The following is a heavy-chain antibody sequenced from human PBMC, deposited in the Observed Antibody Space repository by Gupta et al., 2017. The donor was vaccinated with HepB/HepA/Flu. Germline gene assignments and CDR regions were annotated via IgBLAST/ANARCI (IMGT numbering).Heavy chain of an antibody. CDR1: GYTFTSYG. V-gene: IGHV1-18*01. J-gene: IGHJ6*03. Sequence: QVQLVQSGGEVKNPGASVKLSCKASGYTFTSYGFTWVRQAPGQGLEWIGWISADNGKTDYAQKFQGRVTMTTETAKSTAYMELSSLRSDDTAVYYCGRWGPMYYYMDVWGKWTTVSVSS. CDR3: GRWGPMYYYMDV. D-gene: IGHD2-2*01. CDR2: ISADNGKT.